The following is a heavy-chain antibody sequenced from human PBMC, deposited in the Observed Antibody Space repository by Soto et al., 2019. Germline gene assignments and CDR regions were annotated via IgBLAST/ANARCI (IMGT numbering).Heavy chain of an antibody. J-gene: IGHJ4*02. CDR1: GYTFTNFG. V-gene: IGHV1-18*04. Sequence: ASVQATCTESGYTFTNFGISWVQQAPGQGLEWMGWISAYNGNTNYAQKLQGRVTMTTDTSTSTAYMELRSLRSDATAVYYCARDWEYYDSSSLDWGQRTLVTVSS. CDR2: ISAYNGNT. CDR3: ARDWEYYDSSSLD. D-gene: IGHD3-22*01.